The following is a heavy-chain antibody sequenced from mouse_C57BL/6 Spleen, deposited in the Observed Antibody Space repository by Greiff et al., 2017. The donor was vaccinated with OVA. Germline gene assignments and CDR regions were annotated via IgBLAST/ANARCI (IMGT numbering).Heavy chain of an antibody. CDR2: IYPGDGDT. J-gene: IGHJ1*03. CDR3: ARGGTIWGYFDV. D-gene: IGHD1-1*02. V-gene: IGHV1-80*01. CDR1: GYAFSSYW. Sequence: QVQLQQSGAELVKPGASVKISCKASGYAFSSYWMNWVKQRPGKGLEWIGQIYPGDGDTNYNGKFTGKATLTADKSSSTADMQLSSLTSEDSAVYFCARGGTIWGYFDVWGTGTTVTVSS.